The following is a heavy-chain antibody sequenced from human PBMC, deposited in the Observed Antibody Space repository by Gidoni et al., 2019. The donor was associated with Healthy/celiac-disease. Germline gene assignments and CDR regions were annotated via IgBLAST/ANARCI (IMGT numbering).Heavy chain of an antibody. D-gene: IGHD6-19*01. CDR2: ISWNSGSI. V-gene: IGHV3-9*01. J-gene: IGHJ3*02. CDR1: GFTFDDYA. CDR3: AKAQSSGWYGGDAFDI. Sequence: EVQLVESGGGLVQPGRSLRLSCAAPGFTFDDYAMHWVRQAPGKGLEWVSGISWNSGSIGYADSVKGRFTISRDNAKNSLYLQMNSLRAEDTALYYCAKAQSSGWYGGDAFDIWGQGTMVTVSS.